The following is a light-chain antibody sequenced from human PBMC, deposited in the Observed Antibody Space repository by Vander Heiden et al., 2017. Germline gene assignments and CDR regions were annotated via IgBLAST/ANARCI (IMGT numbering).Light chain of an antibody. J-gene: IGLJ2*01. CDR1: SSDIGRYTF. CDR2: DVS. CDR3: SSYTTSKTVI. V-gene: IGLV2-14*03. Sequence: QSALTQPASVSGSPGQSITISCTRTSSDIGRYTFVSWYQKHPGKAPKLFIYDVSHRPSGVSVRFSGSRSGNTASMSISGLQPEDEASYYCSSYTTSKTVIFGGGTELTVL.